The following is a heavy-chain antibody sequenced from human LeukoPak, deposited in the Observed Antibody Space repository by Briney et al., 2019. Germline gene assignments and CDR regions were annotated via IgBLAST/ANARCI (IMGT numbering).Heavy chain of an antibody. CDR1: GGSISSSNW. CDR3: ARAGIRREYNGYELDY. J-gene: IGHJ4*02. Sequence: SETLSLTCAVSGGSISSSNWCTMVRHPPGRRQEWLGNSYHCGTTNYMPSLKSRVTISVDKSKNQFSLNLSSVTAADTAVFYCARAGIRREYNGYELDYWGQGILVTVSS. D-gene: IGHD5-12*01. CDR2: SYHCGTT. V-gene: IGHV4-4*02.